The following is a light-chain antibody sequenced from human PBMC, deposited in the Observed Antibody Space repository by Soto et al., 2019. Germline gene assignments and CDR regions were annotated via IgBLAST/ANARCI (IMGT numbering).Light chain of an antibody. CDR2: LNSDGSH. CDR1: SGHSSYA. Sequence: QPVLTQSPSASASLGASVKLTCTLSSGHSSYAIAWHQQQPEKGPRYLMKLNSDGSHSKGDGIPDRFSGSSSWAERYLTSSSLQSEDEADYYCQTWATGIVVFGGGTKLTVL. V-gene: IGLV4-69*01. J-gene: IGLJ2*01. CDR3: QTWATGIVV.